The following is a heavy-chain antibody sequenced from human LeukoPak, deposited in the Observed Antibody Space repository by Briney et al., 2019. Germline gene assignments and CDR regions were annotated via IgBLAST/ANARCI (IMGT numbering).Heavy chain of an antibody. V-gene: IGHV4-4*07. CDR1: GGSISSYY. Sequence: SETLSLTCTVSGGSISSYYWSWIRQPAGKGLEWIGRIYTSGSTNYNPSLKSRVTMSVDTSKNQFSLKLSSVTAADTAVYYCARGVPVVKPWYYDILTGYLHPEASLKLTFDPWGQGTLVTVSS. J-gene: IGHJ5*02. CDR2: IYTSGST. D-gene: IGHD3-9*01. CDR3: ARGVPVVKPWYYDILTGYLHPEASLKLTFDP.